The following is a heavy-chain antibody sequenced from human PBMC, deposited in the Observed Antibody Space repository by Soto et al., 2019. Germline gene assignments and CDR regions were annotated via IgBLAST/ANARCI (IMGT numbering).Heavy chain of an antibody. CDR1: GYTFTGYY. V-gene: IGHV1-2*04. D-gene: IGHD2-2*01. Sequence: EASVKVSCKASGYTFTGYYMHWVRQAPGQGLEWMGWINPNSGGTNYAQKFQGWVTMTRDTSISTAYMELSRLRSDDTAVYYCARMQCSSTSCEVGYMDVWGKGTTVTVSS. CDR2: INPNSGGT. J-gene: IGHJ6*03. CDR3: ARMQCSSTSCEVGYMDV.